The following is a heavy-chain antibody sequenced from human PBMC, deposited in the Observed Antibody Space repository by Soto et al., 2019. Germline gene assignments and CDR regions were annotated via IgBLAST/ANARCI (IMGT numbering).Heavy chain of an antibody. J-gene: IGHJ5*02. V-gene: IGHV1-18*01. CDR3: ARVPFITMVRVVINFRFDP. CDR1: GYTFTSYG. CDR2: ISAYNGNT. Sequence: QVQLVQSGAEVKKPGASVKVSCKASGYTFTSYGISWVRQAPGQGLEWMGWISAYNGNTNYAQKLQGRVTMTTDTSTSTAYMELTSLRSDDTAVYYCARVPFITMVRVVINFRFDPWGQGTLVTVSS. D-gene: IGHD3-10*01.